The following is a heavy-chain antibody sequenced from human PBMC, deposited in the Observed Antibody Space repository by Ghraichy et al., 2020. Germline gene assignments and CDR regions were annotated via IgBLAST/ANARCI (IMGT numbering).Heavy chain of an antibody. D-gene: IGHD3-22*01. CDR1: GFTFSSYA. CDR2: ISYDGSNK. CDR3: ARDRRRYDSSVLDIDY. Sequence: LSLTCAASGFTFSSYAMHWVRQAPGKGLEWVAVISYDGSNKYYADSVKGRFTISRDNSKNTLYLQMNSLRAEDTAVYYCARDRRRYDSSVLDIDYWGQGTLVTVSS. V-gene: IGHV3-30*04. J-gene: IGHJ4*02.